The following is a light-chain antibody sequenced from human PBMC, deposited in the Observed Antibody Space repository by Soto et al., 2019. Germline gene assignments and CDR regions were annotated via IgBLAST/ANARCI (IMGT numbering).Light chain of an antibody. CDR1: SSDVGGYNY. CDR3: SSYTSSSTHVV. J-gene: IGLJ2*01. CDR2: EVN. V-gene: IGLV2-14*01. Sequence: QSALTQPASVSGSPGQSITISCTGTSSDVGGYNYVSWYQQHPDKAPKLMIYEVNNRPSGVSNRFSGSKSGNTASLTISGLQAEDEADYYCSSYTSSSTHVVFGGGTKVTVL.